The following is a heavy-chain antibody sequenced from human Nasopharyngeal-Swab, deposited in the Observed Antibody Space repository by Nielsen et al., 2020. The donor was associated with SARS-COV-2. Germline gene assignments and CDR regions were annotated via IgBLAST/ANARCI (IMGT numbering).Heavy chain of an antibody. J-gene: IGHJ4*02. Sequence: WVRQAPGQGLEWMGQINPNSGGTNYAQKFQGRVTMTRDTSISTAYMELSRLRSDDTAVYYCARDARYSSSWSYGYWGQGTLVTVSS. CDR2: INPNSGGT. V-gene: IGHV1-2*06. D-gene: IGHD6-13*01. CDR3: ARDARYSSSWSYGY.